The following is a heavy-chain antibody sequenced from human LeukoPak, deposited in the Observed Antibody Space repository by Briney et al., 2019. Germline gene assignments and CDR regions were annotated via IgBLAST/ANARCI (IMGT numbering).Heavy chain of an antibody. Sequence: PGGSLRLSCTASGFTFGDYAMSWFRQAPGKGLEWVGFIRSKAYGGTTEYAASVKGRFTISRDDSKSIAYLQMSSLKTEDTAVYYCTRADLGYCSSTSCYRDAFDIWGQGTMVTVSS. V-gene: IGHV3-49*03. D-gene: IGHD2-2*02. CDR3: TRADLGYCSSTSCYRDAFDI. CDR2: IRSKAYGGTT. CDR1: GFTFGDYA. J-gene: IGHJ3*02.